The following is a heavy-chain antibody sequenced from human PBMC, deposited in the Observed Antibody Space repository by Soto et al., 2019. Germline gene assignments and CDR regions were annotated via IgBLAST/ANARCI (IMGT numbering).Heavy chain of an antibody. J-gene: IGHJ6*02. D-gene: IGHD3-3*01. CDR2: ISSSSSTI. Sequence: GGSLRLSCAASGFTFSSYSMNWVRQAPGKGLEWVSYISSSSSTIYYADSVKGRFTISRDNAKNSLYLQMNSLRDEDTAVYYCASPYYDFWSGYYGMDVWGQGTTVTVSS. CDR1: GFTFSSYS. V-gene: IGHV3-48*02. CDR3: ASPYYDFWSGYYGMDV.